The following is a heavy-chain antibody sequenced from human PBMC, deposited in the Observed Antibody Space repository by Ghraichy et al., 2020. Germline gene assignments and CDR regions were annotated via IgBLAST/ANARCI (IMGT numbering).Heavy chain of an antibody. V-gene: IGHV5-51*01. CDR3: ARRGYCSGGSCYSNPFDI. J-gene: IGHJ3*02. D-gene: IGHD2-15*01. CDR1: GYSFTSYW. Sequence: GESLNISCKGSGYSFTSYWIGWVRQMPGKGLEWMGIIYPGDSDTRYSPSFQGQVTISADKSISTAYLQWSSLKASDTAMYYCARRGYCSGGSCYSNPFDIWGQGTMVTVSS. CDR2: IYPGDSDT.